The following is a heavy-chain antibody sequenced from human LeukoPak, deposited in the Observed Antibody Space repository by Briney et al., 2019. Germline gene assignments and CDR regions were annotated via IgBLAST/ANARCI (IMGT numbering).Heavy chain of an antibody. CDR1: GCNFTSYW. CDR3: ARSIAVTDFDY. CDR2: IYPGDSDT. D-gene: IGHD6-19*01. Sequence: GESLKISCKGSGCNFTSYWIGWVRQMPGKGLEWMGIIYPGDSDTRYSPSFQGQVTISADKSISTAYLQWSSLKASDTAMYYCARSIAVTDFDYWGQGTLVTVSS. V-gene: IGHV5-51*01. J-gene: IGHJ4*02.